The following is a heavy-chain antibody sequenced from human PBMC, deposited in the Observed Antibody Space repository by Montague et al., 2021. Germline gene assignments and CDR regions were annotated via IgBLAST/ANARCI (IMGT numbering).Heavy chain of an antibody. Sequence: SLSFSASGFLFNNYVMNWVRQAPGKGLEWVSGINGNSINIDYADSVKGRFTISRDNAKNSLYLQMYSLRAEDTAFYYCVKDTRDYYPDFWGQGILVTVSS. CDR3: VKDTRDYYPDF. D-gene: IGHD3-3*01. CDR1: GFLFNNYV. V-gene: IGHV3-9*01. CDR2: INGNSINI. J-gene: IGHJ4*02.